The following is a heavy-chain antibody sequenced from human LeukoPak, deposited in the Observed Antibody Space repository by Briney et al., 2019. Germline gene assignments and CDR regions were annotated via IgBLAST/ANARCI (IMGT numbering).Heavy chain of an antibody. CDR3: ARNPLVGATNYYGMDV. J-gene: IGHJ6*02. D-gene: IGHD1-26*01. V-gene: IGHV1-2*02. CDR2: INPNSGGT. CDR1: GYTFTGYY. Sequence: ASVKVSCKASGYTFTGYYMHWVRQAPGQGLEWMGWINPNSGGTNYAQKFQGRVTMTRDTFISTAYMELSRLRSDDTAVYYCARNPLVGATNYYGMDVWGQGTTVTVSS.